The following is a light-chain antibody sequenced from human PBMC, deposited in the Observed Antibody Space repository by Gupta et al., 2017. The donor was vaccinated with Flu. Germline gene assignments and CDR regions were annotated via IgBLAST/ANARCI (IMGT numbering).Light chain of an antibody. J-gene: IGKJ2*01. CDR1: QSRIYSDGNTY. Sequence: VTSGQPASISCWSSQSRIYSDGNTYLHWFQQMPGQSPRRLIYKVSNRDAGVPDRSSGNGSDTDFTLKISRVEAEDAGVYYCMQGKRCQYTFGPGTKLEIK. V-gene: IGKV2-30*01. CDR3: MQGKRCQYT. CDR2: KVS.